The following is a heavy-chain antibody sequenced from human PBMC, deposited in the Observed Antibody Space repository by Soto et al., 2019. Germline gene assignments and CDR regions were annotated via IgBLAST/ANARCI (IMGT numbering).Heavy chain of an antibody. CDR2: INPSGGST. J-gene: IGHJ3*02. CDR1: GYTFTSYY. CDR3: ARHDQLLWSEWGAFDI. V-gene: IGHV1-46*01. D-gene: IGHD2-2*01. Sequence: QVQLVQSGAEVKKPGASVKVSCKASGYTFTSYYMHWVRQAPGQGLEWMGIINPSGGSTSYAQKFQGRVTMTRDTSTSTVYMELSSLRSEDTAVYYCARHDQLLWSEWGAFDIWGQGTMVTVSS.